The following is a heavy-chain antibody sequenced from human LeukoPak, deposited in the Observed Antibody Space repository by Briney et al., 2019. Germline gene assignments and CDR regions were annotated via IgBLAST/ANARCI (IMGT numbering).Heavy chain of an antibody. V-gene: IGHV4-34*01. Sequence: PGGSLRLSCAASGFTLSTYNMKWVRQPPGKGLEWIGEIHHNGSTNYSPSLKSRVTISLGTSNNQFSLNLSSVTAADTAVYYCARHVRKRGIAVAGSPGWFDPWGQGTLVTVSS. CDR1: GFTLSTYN. CDR2: IHHNGST. J-gene: IGHJ5*02. CDR3: ARHVRKRGIAVAGSPGWFDP. D-gene: IGHD6-19*01.